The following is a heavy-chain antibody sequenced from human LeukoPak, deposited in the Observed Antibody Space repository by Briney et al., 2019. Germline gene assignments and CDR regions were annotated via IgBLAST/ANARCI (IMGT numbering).Heavy chain of an antibody. Sequence: GGSLRLSCAASGFTFSNAWMSWVRQAPGKGLEWVGRIKSKTDGGTTDYAAPVKGRFTISRDDSKNTLYLQMNSPKTEDTAVYYCTTGGRRYFDWLNYWGQGTLVTVSS. CDR3: TTGGRRYFDWLNY. V-gene: IGHV3-15*01. J-gene: IGHJ4*02. D-gene: IGHD3-9*01. CDR1: GFTFSNAW. CDR2: IKSKTDGGTT.